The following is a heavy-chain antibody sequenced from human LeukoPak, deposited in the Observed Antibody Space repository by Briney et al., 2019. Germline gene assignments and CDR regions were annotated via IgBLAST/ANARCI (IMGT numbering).Heavy chain of an antibody. CDR1: GGTFSSYA. Sequence: ASVKVSCKASGGTFSSYAISWVRQAPGQGLEWMGGIIPIFGTANYAQKFQGRVTITTDESTSTAYMELSSLRSEDTAVCYCARGRMDYYDSSGYYFAHWGQGTLVTVSS. D-gene: IGHD3-22*01. V-gene: IGHV1-69*05. CDR2: IIPIFGTA. J-gene: IGHJ4*02. CDR3: ARGRMDYYDSSGYYFAH.